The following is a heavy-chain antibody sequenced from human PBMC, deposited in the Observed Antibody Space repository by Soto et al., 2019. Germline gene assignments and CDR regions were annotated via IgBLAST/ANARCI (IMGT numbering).Heavy chain of an antibody. Sequence: ASVKVSCKASGYTFNRHGVSLVRQAPGQGLEWMGWISAYNGNTKYAQKLQGRVTMTTDTSTNTAYMDLRSLRSDDTAVYYCARRPRNWGFAYWXLGTLVTVSS. CDR2: ISAYNGNT. J-gene: IGHJ4*02. CDR1: GYTFNRHG. D-gene: IGHD7-27*01. CDR3: ARRPRNWGFAY. V-gene: IGHV1-18*01.